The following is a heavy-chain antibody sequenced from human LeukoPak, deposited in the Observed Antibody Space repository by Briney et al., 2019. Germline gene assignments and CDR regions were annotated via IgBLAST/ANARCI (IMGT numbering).Heavy chain of an antibody. D-gene: IGHD4/OR15-4a*01. Sequence: GGSLRLSCAASGFTFSSYSMTWVRQAPRQGLEWVSVISGSGGSTYYADSVKGRFNIYRDHSKNTLYLQLNSLRAEDTAVYYCARNRDYGQTGYFDYWGQGTLVTVSS. CDR2: ISGSGGST. V-gene: IGHV3-23*01. CDR1: GFTFSSYS. J-gene: IGHJ4*02. CDR3: ARNRDYGQTGYFDY.